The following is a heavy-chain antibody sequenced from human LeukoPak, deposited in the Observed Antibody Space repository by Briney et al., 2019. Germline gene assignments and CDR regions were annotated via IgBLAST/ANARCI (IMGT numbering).Heavy chain of an antibody. CDR1: GFTFSSYW. J-gene: IGHJ4*02. V-gene: IGHV3-7*01. CDR3: AREQRGVYYDSSGYYPDY. D-gene: IGHD3-22*01. Sequence: PGGSLRLSCAASGFTFSSYWMSWVRQAPGKGLEWVANIKQDGSEKYYVDSVKGRFTISRDNAKNSLYLQMNSLRAEDTAVYYCAREQRGVYYDSSGYYPDYWGQGTLVTVSS. CDR2: IKQDGSEK.